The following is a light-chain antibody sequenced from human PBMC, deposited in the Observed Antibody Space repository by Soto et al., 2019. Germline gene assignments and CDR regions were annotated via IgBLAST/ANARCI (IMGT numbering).Light chain of an antibody. CDR1: QSISNY. CDR2: AAS. V-gene: IGKV1-39*01. Sequence: DIQMTQSPSSLSASVGDRVTITCRASQSISNYLNWYQQKPGKAPKLLIYAASNLQTGVPSRFSGSGSGTDFTLTISSLQPEDFATYYCQQSYSTWTFGQGTKVDIK. CDR3: QQSYSTWT. J-gene: IGKJ1*01.